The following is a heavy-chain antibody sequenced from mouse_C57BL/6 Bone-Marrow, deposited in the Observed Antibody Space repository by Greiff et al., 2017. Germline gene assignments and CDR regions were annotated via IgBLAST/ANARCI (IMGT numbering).Heavy chain of an antibody. CDR2: IDPNSGGT. CDR3: ASSSYFDY. V-gene: IGHV1-72*01. J-gene: IGHJ2*01. Sequence: QVQLQQPGAELVRPGSSVKLSCKASGYTFTSYWMHWVKQRPGRGLEWIGSIDPNSGGTKYNEKFKSKATLTVDKPSSTAYMQLSSLTSEDTAVYYCASSSYFDYWGQGTTLTVSS. CDR1: GYTFTSYW. D-gene: IGHD1-1*01.